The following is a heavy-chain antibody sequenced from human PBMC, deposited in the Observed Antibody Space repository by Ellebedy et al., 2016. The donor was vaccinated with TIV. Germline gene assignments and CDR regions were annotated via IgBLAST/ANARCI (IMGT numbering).Heavy chain of an antibody. D-gene: IGHD4-17*01. J-gene: IGHJ1*01. CDR1: GFTFTSSA. CDR3: AADRPSTVTTSQYFQH. Sequence: ASVKVSCKASGFTFTSSAVQWVRQARGQRLEWIGWIVVGSGNTNYAQKFQERVTITRDMSTSTAYMELSSLRSEDTAVYYCAADRPSTVTTSQYFQHWGQGTLVTVSS. V-gene: IGHV1-58*01. CDR2: IVVGSGNT.